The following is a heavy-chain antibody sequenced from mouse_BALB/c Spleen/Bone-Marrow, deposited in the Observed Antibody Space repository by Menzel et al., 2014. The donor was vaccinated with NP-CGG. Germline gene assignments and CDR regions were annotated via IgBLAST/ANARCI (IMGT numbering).Heavy chain of an antibody. J-gene: IGHJ3*01. Sequence: EVKLMESGGDLVQPGGSRKLSCAASGFTFSAFGMHWVRQAPERGLEWVAYIISGSNTIYYSDKVKGRFTISRDNPKNTLFLQMTSLRSEDTAMYYCARSRYDVGWFAYWSQGTLVPVSA. CDR1: GFTFSAFG. D-gene: IGHD2-14*01. V-gene: IGHV5-17*02. CDR2: IISGSNTI. CDR3: ARSRYDVGWFAY.